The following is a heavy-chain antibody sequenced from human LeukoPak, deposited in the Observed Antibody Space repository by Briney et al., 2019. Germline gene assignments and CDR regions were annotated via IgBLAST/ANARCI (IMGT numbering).Heavy chain of an antibody. CDR1: GYTFTSYD. V-gene: IGHV1-8*01. D-gene: IGHD6-13*01. J-gene: IGHJ6*02. CDR3: ARVAYSSSWYGSYYYYGMDV. CDR2: MNPNSGNT. Sequence: ASVKVSCKASGYTFTSYDINWVRQATGQGLEWMGWMNPNSGNTGYAQKFQGRATMTRNTSISTAYMELSSLRSEDTAVYYCARVAYSSSWYGSYYYYGMDVWGQGTTVTVS.